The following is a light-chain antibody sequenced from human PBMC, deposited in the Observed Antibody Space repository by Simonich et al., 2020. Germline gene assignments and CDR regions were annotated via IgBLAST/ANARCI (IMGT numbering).Light chain of an antibody. Sequence: DIQMTQSPSTLSASVGDRVTITCRASQSISRWLAWYQQKPGKAPKLLIYDASNLETGVPSRFSGSGSGTDFTFTISSLQPEDIATYYCQPYDNLPPWTFGQGTKVEIK. CDR3: QPYDNLPPWT. J-gene: IGKJ1*01. V-gene: IGKV1-33*01. CDR1: QSISRW. CDR2: DAS.